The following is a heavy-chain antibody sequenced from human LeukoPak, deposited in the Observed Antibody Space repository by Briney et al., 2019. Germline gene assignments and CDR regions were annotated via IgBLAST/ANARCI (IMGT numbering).Heavy chain of an antibody. J-gene: IGHJ6*03. CDR3: ARGRSYGYYYYYYMDV. CDR2: INHSGST. CDR1: GGSFSGYY. Sequence: PSETLSLTCAVYGGSFSGYYWSWIRQPPGKGLEWIGGINHSGSTNYNPSLKSRVTISVDTSKNQFSLELSSVTAADTAVYYCARGRSYGYYYYYYMDVWGKGTTVTVSS. V-gene: IGHV4-34*01. D-gene: IGHD5-18*01.